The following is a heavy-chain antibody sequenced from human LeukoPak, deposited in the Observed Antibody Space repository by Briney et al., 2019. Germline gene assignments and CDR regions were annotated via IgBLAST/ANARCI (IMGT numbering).Heavy chain of an antibody. J-gene: IGHJ5*02. CDR1: GFTFSSYS. CDR2: ISSSSSYI. Sequence: GGSLRLSCAASGFTFSSYSTSWVRQAPGKGLEWVSSISSSSSYIYYADSVKGRFTISRDNAKNSLYLQMNSLRAEDTAVYYCARDPIAAGAIWFAPCSQGTLVTVSS. V-gene: IGHV3-21*01. D-gene: IGHD6-13*01. CDR3: ARDPIAAGAIWFAP.